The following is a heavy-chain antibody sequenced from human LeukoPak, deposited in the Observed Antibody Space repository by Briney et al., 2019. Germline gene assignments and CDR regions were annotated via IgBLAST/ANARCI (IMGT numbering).Heavy chain of an antibody. D-gene: IGHD3-16*01. CDR2: ISGDGLRT. V-gene: IGHV3-23*01. CDR3: TLHYDYVWETHSYDY. Sequence: PGESLRLSCAASGFSFTTYAMSWVSQAPGKGMEWVSVISGDGLRTYYADSGKGRFTISRDNSKNTLFLQMNSLRAEDTAIYYCTLHYDYVWETHSYDYWGQGTLVTVSS. J-gene: IGHJ4*02. CDR1: GFSFTTYA.